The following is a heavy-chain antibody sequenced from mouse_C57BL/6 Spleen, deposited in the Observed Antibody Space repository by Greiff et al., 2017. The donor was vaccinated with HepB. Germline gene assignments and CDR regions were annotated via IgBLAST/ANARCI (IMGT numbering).Heavy chain of an antibody. V-gene: IGHV2-2*01. CDR2: IWSGGST. D-gene: IGHD2-4*01. Sequence: VNLVESGPGLVQPSQCLSITCTVSGFSLTSYGVHWVRQSPGKGLEWLGVIWSGGSTDYNAAFISRLSISKDNSKSQVFFRMNSLQADDTAIYYCARIDYDYDGMDYWGQGTSVTVSS. CDR3: ARIDYDYDGMDY. CDR1: GFSLTSYG. J-gene: IGHJ4*01.